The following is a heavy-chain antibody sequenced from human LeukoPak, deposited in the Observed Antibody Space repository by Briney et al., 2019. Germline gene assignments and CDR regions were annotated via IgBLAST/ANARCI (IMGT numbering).Heavy chain of an antibody. D-gene: IGHD3-3*01. CDR1: GFALSDHY. CDR2: IWYDGSNK. J-gene: IGHJ4*02. CDR3: ARGGRFFDY. Sequence: GGSLRLSCAASGFALSDHYMAWVRQAPGKGLEWVAVIWYDGSNKYYADSVKGRFAISRDNSKNTLYLQMNSLRAEDTAVYYCARGGRFFDYWGQGTLVTVSS. V-gene: IGHV3-33*08.